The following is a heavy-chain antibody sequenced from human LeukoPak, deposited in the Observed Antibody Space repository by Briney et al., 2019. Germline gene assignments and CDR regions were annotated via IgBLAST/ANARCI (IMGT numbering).Heavy chain of an antibody. V-gene: IGHV4-34*01. J-gene: IGHJ4*02. CDR2: INHSGST. CDR1: GGSLSGYY. CDR3: ASQMTTVTTGVGYFDY. D-gene: IGHD4-4*01. Sequence: SETLSLTCAVYGGSLSGYYWSWIRQPPGKGLEWIGEINHSGSTNYNPSLKSRVTISVDTSKNQFSLKLSSVTAADTAVYYCASQMTTVTTGVGYFDYWGQGTLVTVSS.